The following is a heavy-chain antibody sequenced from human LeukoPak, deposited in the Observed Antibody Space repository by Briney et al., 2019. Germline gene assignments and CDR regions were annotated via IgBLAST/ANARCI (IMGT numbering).Heavy chain of an antibody. J-gene: IGHJ6*02. Sequence: PETLSLTCAVYGGSFSGYYWSWIRQPPGKGLEWIGEINHSGSTNYNPSLKSRVTISVDTSKNQFSLKLSSVTAADTAVYYCARAYFCSSTSCPDGMDVWGQGTTVTVSS. CDR1: GGSFSGYY. CDR2: INHSGST. V-gene: IGHV4-34*01. CDR3: ARAYFCSSTSCPDGMDV. D-gene: IGHD2-2*01.